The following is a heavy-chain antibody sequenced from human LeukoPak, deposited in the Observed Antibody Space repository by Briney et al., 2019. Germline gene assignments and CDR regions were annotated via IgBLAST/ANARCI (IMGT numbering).Heavy chain of an antibody. Sequence: SETLSLTCTVSGDPISSRNYYWGWIRQPPGKGLEWIGSIYYSGSTYYNPSLKSRVTISVDTSKNQFSLKVSSVTAADTAVYYCARLTDYYYNYMDVWGKGTTVTISS. CDR3: ARLTDYYYNYMDV. J-gene: IGHJ6*03. V-gene: IGHV4-39*01. CDR2: IYYSGST. CDR1: GDPISSRNYY.